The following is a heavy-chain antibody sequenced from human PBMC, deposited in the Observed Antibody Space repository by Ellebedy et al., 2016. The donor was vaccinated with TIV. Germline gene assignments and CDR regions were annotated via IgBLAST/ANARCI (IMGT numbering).Heavy chain of an antibody. CDR3: AREPHKFFYDSSGYQ. CDR2: MTGITGVT. V-gene: IGHV3-11*06. CDR1: GVIFNDYN. J-gene: IGHJ4*02. Sequence: PGGSLRLSCAVSGVIFNDYNMYWVRQAPGKGLEYVSYMTGITGVTNYADSVRGRFTISRDNAKNSVYLQMDSLRVEDTATYFCAREPHKFFYDSSGYQWGQGALVTVSS. D-gene: IGHD3-22*01.